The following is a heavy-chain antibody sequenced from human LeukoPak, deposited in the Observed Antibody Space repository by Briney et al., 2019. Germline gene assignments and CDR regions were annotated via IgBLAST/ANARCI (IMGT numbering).Heavy chain of an antibody. CDR1: GGSISSSSYY. CDR3: ARLPPDAASYSYFDY. J-gene: IGHJ4*02. V-gene: IGHV4-39*01. CDR2: IFYSGST. D-gene: IGHD2-15*01. Sequence: PSETLSLTCTVSGGSISSSSYYWGWIRQPPGKGLEWIGSIFYSGSTYYNPSLKSRVTISVDTSKNQFSLKLSSVTAADTAVYYCARLPPDAASYSYFDYWGQGTLVTVSS.